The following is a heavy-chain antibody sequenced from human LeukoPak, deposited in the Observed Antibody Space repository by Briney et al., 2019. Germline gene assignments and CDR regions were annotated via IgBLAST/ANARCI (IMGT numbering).Heavy chain of an antibody. CDR1: GFTFSSYG. J-gene: IGHJ4*02. CDR3: AKDADGSFDY. CDR2: VSGSGGST. Sequence: PGGSLRLSCAASGFTFSSYGMNWVRQAPGKGLEWVSSVSGSGGSTYYGDAVKGRFTISRDNSKNTLYLQMNSLRAEDTAVYYCAKDADGSFDYWGQGTLVTVSS. D-gene: IGHD3-10*01. V-gene: IGHV3-23*01.